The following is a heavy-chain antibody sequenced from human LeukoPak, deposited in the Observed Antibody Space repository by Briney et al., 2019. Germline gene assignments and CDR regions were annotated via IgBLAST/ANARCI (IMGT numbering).Heavy chain of an antibody. V-gene: IGHV4-34*01. CDR1: GGSFSGYY. Sequence: PSETLSLTCAVYGGSFSGYYWSWIRQPPGKGLEWIGEINHSGSTNYNSSLKSRVTISVDTSKNQFSLKLSSVTAADTAVCYCASGGATTSPGDYWGQGTLVTVSS. D-gene: IGHD1-26*01. CDR3: ASGGATTSPGDY. J-gene: IGHJ4*02. CDR2: INHSGST.